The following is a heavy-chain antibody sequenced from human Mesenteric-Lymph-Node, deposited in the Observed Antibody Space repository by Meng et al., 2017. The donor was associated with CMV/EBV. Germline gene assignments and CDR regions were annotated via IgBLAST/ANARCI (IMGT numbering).Heavy chain of an antibody. CDR3: ARVVGYNDC. J-gene: IGHJ4*02. V-gene: IGHV3-48*03. Sequence: GESLKISCEASGFTFNSYEMNWVRQAPGKGLEWVSYISSSGSTIKYADSVQGRFTISRDNAKNSLYLQMNSLRAEDTAVYYCARVVGYNDCWGQGTLVTVSS. D-gene: IGHD5-24*01. CDR2: ISSSGSTI. CDR1: GFTFNSYE.